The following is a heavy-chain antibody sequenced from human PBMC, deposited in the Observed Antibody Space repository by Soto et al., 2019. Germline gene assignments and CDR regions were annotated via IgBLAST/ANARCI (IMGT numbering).Heavy chain of an antibody. Sequence: SETLSLTCIVSGGYINNSTYYWGWIRQPPGKGLEWIGRIYYSGAPYYNPSLRSRITISMDRSKNHFSLKLTSVTAADTAIYYCAPVGIGTTTVDYWGQGTLVTVSS. CDR1: GGYINNSTYY. V-gene: IGHV4-39*02. CDR3: APVGIGTTTVDY. J-gene: IGHJ4*02. D-gene: IGHD5-12*01. CDR2: IYYSGAP.